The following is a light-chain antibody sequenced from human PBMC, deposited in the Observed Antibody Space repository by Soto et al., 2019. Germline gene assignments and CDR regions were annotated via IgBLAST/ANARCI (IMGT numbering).Light chain of an antibody. CDR2: VAS. V-gene: IGKV1-39*01. Sequence: DIQMTQSPSSLSASIGDRVTITCRASQTISNFLNWYQQRPGTAPKLLIHVASTLQTGVPSRFSGSGSGTDFSLTINNLQPEDSATYYCQQTYSSIVTFGGGTKVEI. J-gene: IGKJ4*01. CDR3: QQTYSSIVT. CDR1: QTISNF.